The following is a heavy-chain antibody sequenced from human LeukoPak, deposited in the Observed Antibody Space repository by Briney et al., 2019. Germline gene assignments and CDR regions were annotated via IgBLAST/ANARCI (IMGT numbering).Heavy chain of an antibody. Sequence: GGSLRLSCAASGFTFSNNAMSWVRLAPGKGLEWVSAISNDGSRTYYADSVKGRFTISRDNSKRTLYLEMNSLRAEDTAVYYCAKVEAGYGSGSYYPWVYWGQGTLVTVSS. D-gene: IGHD3-10*01. V-gene: IGHV3-23*01. CDR3: AKVEAGYGSGSYYPWVY. CDR1: GFTFSNNA. J-gene: IGHJ4*02. CDR2: ISNDGSRT.